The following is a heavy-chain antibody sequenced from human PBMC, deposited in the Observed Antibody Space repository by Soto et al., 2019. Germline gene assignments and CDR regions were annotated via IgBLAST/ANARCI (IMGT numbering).Heavy chain of an antibody. CDR1: GFTFSGAW. Sequence: GGSLRLSCAASGFTFSGAWFNWVRQAPGKGLEWVSYISSSSSTIYYADSVKGRFTISRDNAKNTLYLQMNSLRAEDTAVYYCAGGPYYDSSGYLDYWGQGTLVTVSS. CDR3: AGGPYYDSSGYLDY. V-gene: IGHV3-48*01. CDR2: ISSSSSTI. J-gene: IGHJ4*02. D-gene: IGHD3-22*01.